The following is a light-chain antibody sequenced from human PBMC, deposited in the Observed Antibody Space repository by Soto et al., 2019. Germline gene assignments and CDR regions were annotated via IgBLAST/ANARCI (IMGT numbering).Light chain of an antibody. CDR2: EVT. V-gene: IGLV2-23*02. Sequence: QSALTQPASVSGSPGESITISCTGTRSDVGSYNSIAWYQQHPGKAPRVMIFEVTKRPSGISNRFSGSKSGSTASLTISGLQAEDEADYFCFSYAGDSTWVFGGGTQLTVL. J-gene: IGLJ3*02. CDR1: RSDVGSYNS. CDR3: FSYAGDSTWV.